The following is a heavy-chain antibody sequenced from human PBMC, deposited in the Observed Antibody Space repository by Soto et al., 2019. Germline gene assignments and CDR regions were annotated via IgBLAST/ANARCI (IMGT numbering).Heavy chain of an antibody. Sequence: LRLSCAASGFTFSSYGMHWVRQAPGKGLEWVAVISYDGSNKYYADSVKGRFTISRDSSKNTLYLQMNSLRAEDTAVYYCAKVGLRFLEWLSPMDVWGQGTTVTVSS. CDR2: ISYDGSNK. D-gene: IGHD3-3*01. J-gene: IGHJ6*02. CDR3: AKVGLRFLEWLSPMDV. V-gene: IGHV3-30*18. CDR1: GFTFSSYG.